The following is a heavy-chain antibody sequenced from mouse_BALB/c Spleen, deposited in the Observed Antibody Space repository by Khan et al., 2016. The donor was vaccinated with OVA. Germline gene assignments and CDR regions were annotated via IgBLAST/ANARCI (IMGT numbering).Heavy chain of an antibody. D-gene: IGHD2-14*01. CDR1: GFSLNTYG. V-gene: IGHV2-2*01. CDR2: IRCGGST. J-gene: IGHJ3*01. Sequence: QVQLKESGPGLVQPSQSLSITCTVSGFSLNTYGIQWIRQSQGKGLEWLGVIRCGGSTVYIGAFISRMNITKDNSKSQVFFKLSSLQADDTTIYYCARNSYMYDYTYWGQGTLVTVSA. CDR3: ARNSYMYDYTY.